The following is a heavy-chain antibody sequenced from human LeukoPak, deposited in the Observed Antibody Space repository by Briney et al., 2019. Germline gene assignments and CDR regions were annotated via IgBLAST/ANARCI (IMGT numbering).Heavy chain of an antibody. J-gene: IGHJ4*02. CDR1: GFTFSSYA. V-gene: IGHV3-23*01. D-gene: IGHD3-10*01. CDR3: AKAHRVVTMVQGVPGY. Sequence: GGSLRLSCAASGFTFSSYAMSWVRQAPGKGLEWVSAISGSGGSTYYADSVRGRFTISRDNSKNTLYLQMNSLRAEDAAVYYCAKAHRVVTMVQGVPGYWGQGTLVTVSS. CDR2: ISGSGGST.